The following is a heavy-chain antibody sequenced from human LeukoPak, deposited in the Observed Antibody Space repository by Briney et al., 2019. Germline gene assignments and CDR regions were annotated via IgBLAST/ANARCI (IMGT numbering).Heavy chain of an antibody. J-gene: IGHJ4*02. CDR3: AKSGGGDYGDYGSDY. D-gene: IGHD4-17*01. Sequence: GGSLRLSCAASGFTFSSYGMHWVRQAPGKGREWVAAISYDGSNKYYADSVKGRFTISRDNSKNTLYLQMNSLRAEDTAVYYCAKSGGGDYGDYGSDYWGQGTLVTVSS. CDR1: GFTFSSYG. V-gene: IGHV3-30*18. CDR2: ISYDGSNK.